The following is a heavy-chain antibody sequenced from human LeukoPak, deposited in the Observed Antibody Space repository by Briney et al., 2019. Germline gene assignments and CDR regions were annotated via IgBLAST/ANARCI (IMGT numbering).Heavy chain of an antibody. J-gene: IGHJ3*02. Sequence: GGSLRLSCAASGFTFSSYAMNWVRQAPGKGLEWVSSISSSNSHIYYADSVKGRFTISRDNAKNSLYLQMNSLRAEDTAVYYCARGAGGRIQDAFDIWGQGTMVTVSS. D-gene: IGHD3-16*01. CDR1: GFTFSSYA. CDR3: ARGAGGRIQDAFDI. V-gene: IGHV3-21*01. CDR2: ISSSNSHI.